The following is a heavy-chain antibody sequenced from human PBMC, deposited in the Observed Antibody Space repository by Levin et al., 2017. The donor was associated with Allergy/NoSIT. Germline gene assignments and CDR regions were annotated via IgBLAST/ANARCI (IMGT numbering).Heavy chain of an antibody. CDR2: INPNSGGT. J-gene: IGHJ3*01. V-gene: IGHV1-2*02. CDR3: ARAPWFGELNDTFDV. CDR1: GYTFTGYY. D-gene: IGHD3-10*01. Sequence: GESLKISCEASGYTFTGYYIHWVRQAPGEGLEWMGWINPNSGGTNYGQKFQGRVTMTRDTSIGTAYMELSSLRSDDTAVYYCARAPWFGELNDTFDVWGQGTMVTVSS.